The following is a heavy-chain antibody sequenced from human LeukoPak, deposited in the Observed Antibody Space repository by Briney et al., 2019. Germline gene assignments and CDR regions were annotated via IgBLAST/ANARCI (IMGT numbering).Heavy chain of an antibody. J-gene: IGHJ3*02. Sequence: ASVKVSCKASGYTFTSYYIHWVRQAPGQGLEWMGMINPSGGSTSYAQKFQGRVTMTRDTSTSTVYMELSSLRSEDSAVYYCARSAPQGYCTSTSCYARSAFDIWGQGTTVTVSS. CDR3: ARSAPQGYCTSTSCYARSAFDI. CDR1: GYTFTSYY. D-gene: IGHD2-2*01. CDR2: INPSGGST. V-gene: IGHV1-46*01.